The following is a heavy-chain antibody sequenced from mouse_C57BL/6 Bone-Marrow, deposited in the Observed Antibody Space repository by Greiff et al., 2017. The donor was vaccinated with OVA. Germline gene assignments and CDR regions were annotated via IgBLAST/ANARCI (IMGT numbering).Heavy chain of an antibody. CDR1: GYTFTDYE. V-gene: IGHV1-15*01. J-gene: IGHJ3*01. Sequence: QVQLQQSGAELVRPGASVTLSCKASGYTFTDYELHWVKQTPVHGLEWIGAIDPETGGTAYNQKFKGKAILTADKSSSTAYMELRSLTSEDSAVYYCTRREGFAYWGQGTLVTVSA. CDR3: TRREGFAY. CDR2: IDPETGGT.